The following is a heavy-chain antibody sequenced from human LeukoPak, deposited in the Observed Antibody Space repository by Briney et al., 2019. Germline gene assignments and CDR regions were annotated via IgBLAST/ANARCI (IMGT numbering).Heavy chain of an antibody. D-gene: IGHD3-16*01. J-gene: IGHJ3*02. CDR3: ARLGQPNAFDI. V-gene: IGHV4-59*08. CDR1: GASISSYY. CDR2: FHYSGST. Sequence: SETPSLTCTVSGASISSYYWIWIRQPPGKGLECIGYFHYSGSTNYNPSLKSRVTISVDTSRKQFSLKLNSVTAADTAVYYCARLGQPNAFDIWGQGTMVTVSS.